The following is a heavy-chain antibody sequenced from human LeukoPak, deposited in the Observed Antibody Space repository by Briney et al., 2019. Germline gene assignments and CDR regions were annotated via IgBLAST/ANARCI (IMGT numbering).Heavy chain of an antibody. CDR1: AYSISSGYY. J-gene: IGHJ4*02. CDR3: ARGTYYYDSAADY. V-gene: IGHV4-38-2*01. Sequence: SETLSLTCAVSAYSISSGYYWGWIRQPPGKGLEWIGSIYYSGSTYYNPSLKSRVTISVDTSKNQFSLKLTSVTAADTAVYYCARGTYYYDSAADYWGQGTLVTVSS. D-gene: IGHD3-22*01. CDR2: IYYSGST.